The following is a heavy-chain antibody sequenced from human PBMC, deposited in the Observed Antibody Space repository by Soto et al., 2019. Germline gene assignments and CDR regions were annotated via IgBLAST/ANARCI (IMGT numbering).Heavy chain of an antibody. V-gene: IGHV1-3*01. J-gene: IGHJ4*02. D-gene: IGHD6-19*01. CDR1: GYTFTSYA. CDR2: INAGNGNT. CDR3: ASTRAWQWLVPYY. Sequence: QVQLVQSGAEVKKPGASVKVSCKASGYTFTSYAIHWVRQAPGQRLEWMGWINAGNGNTKYSQRFQGRVTITRDTAASTAYMELSSLRSEDTAVYYCASTRAWQWLVPYYWGQGTLVTVSS.